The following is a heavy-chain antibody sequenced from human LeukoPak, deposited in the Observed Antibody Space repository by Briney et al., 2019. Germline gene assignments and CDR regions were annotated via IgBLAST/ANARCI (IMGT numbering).Heavy chain of an antibody. D-gene: IGHD3-10*01. CDR1: GFTFSSYA. Sequence: GGSLRLSCAASGFTFSSYAMHWVRQAPGKGLEWVAVISYDGSNKYYADSVKGRFTISRDNSKNTLYLQMNSLRAEDTAVYYCEKRMVYWGQGTLVTVSS. J-gene: IGHJ4*02. CDR2: ISYDGSNK. CDR3: EKRMVY. V-gene: IGHV3-30-3*02.